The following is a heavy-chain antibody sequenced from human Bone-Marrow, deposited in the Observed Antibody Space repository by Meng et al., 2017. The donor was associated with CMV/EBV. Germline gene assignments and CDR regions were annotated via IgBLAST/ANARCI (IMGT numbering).Heavy chain of an antibody. CDR3: AREGSRAAAIVG. CDR2: MNPNSGNT. D-gene: IGHD2-2*01. J-gene: IGHJ2*01. CDR1: GYTFTSYD. V-gene: IGHV1-8*03. Sequence: ASVKVSCKASGYTFTSYDINWVRQATGQGLEWMGWMNPNSGNTGYAQKFQGRVTITADKSTSTAYMELSSLRSEDTAVYYCAREGSRAAAIVGWGRGTLVTVSS.